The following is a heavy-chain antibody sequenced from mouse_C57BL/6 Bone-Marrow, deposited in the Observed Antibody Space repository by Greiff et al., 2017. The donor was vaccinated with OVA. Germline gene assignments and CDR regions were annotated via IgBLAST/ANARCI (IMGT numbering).Heavy chain of an antibody. CDR2: IWRGGST. CDR3: AKNGSTTVVGGFAF. J-gene: IGHJ3*01. V-gene: IGHV2-5*01. D-gene: IGHD1-1*01. CDR1: GFSLTSYG. Sequence: VQLQQSGPGLVQPSQSLSITCTASGFSLTSYGVYWVRQSPGKGLEWLGVIWRGGSTDYNAAFMSRLSITKDNSKSQVFFKMNSLQADDTAIYYSAKNGSTTVVGGFAFWGKGTLVTVSA.